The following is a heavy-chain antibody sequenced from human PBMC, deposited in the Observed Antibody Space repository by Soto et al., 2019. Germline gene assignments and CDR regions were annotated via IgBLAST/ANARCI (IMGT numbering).Heavy chain of an antibody. V-gene: IGHV1-58*01. CDR2: IVVGSGNT. CDR3: AADLSCYYYSSGYKDRFNWFDP. Sequence: SVKVPCTAFGCTFTSSSVQWVRQSRGRRLEWIGWIVVGSGNTNYAQKFQERVTITRDMSTSTAYMELSSLRSEDTAVYYCAADLSCYYYSSGYKDRFNWFDPWC. J-gene: IGHJ5*02. D-gene: IGHD3-22*01. CDR1: GCTFTSSS.